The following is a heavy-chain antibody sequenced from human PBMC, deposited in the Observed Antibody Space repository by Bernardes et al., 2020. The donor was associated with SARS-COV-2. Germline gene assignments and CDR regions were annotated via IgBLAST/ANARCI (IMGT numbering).Heavy chain of an antibody. CDR3: ARVLIAVAGGVVSWFDP. V-gene: IGHV4-4*07. Sequence: SDTLSLTCPVSGGSISSYYWSWFRQLAGKGLEWFGRINTIGSTNSHPSHKRRATMSVDTSKNQFTLKLSSVTAADTAVYYWARVLIAVAGGVVSWFDPWGQATLFTVSS. CDR2: INTIGST. D-gene: IGHD6-19*01. CDR1: GGSISSYY. J-gene: IGHJ5*02.